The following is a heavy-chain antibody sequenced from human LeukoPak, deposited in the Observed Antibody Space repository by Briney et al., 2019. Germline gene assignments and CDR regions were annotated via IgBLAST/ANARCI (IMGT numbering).Heavy chain of an antibody. J-gene: IGHJ6*03. D-gene: IGHD2-15*01. CDR2: INHSGST. CDR1: GGSFSGYY. CDR3: ARGVGAASYYYYYMDV. V-gene: IGHV4-34*01. Sequence: PSETLSLTCAVYGGSFSGYYWSWIRQPPGKGLEGIGEINHSGSTNYNPSLKRRVTISVDTSKNQFSLKLSSVTAADTAVCYCARGVGAASYYYYYMDVWGKGTTVTVSS.